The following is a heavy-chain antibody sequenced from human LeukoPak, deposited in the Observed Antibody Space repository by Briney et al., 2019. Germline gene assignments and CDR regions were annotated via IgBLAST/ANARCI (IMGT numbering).Heavy chain of an antibody. J-gene: IGHJ5*02. Sequence: PSETLSLTCIVSGASISRGGYFWSWIRHQPWEGLEWIGDIYYSGDSYLNPSLDSRLTMSVDTSKNQFSRTLSSLTAAATAADFCARGVVPAAGGYNWFDPGGQGTLVIVSS. D-gene: IGHD2-2*01. CDR1: GASISRGGYF. V-gene: IGHV4-31*03. CDR3: ARGVVPAAGGYNWFDP. CDR2: IYYSGDS.